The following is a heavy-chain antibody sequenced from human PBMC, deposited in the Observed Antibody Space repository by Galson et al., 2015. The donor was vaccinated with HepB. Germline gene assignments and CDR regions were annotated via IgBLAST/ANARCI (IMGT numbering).Heavy chain of an antibody. V-gene: IGHV2-5*02. CDR2: IYWDDDK. Sequence: PALVKPTQTLTLTCTFSGFSLRTSGVGVGWIRQPPGKALAWLTVIYWDDDKRYSPSLKSRLTITKDTSKNQVVLTMTNMHPVDTGTYYCAHIGRGNSVWYFALWGRGTLVTVSS. CDR3: AHIGRGNSVWYFAL. CDR1: GFSLRTSGVG. D-gene: IGHD3-10*01. J-gene: IGHJ2*01.